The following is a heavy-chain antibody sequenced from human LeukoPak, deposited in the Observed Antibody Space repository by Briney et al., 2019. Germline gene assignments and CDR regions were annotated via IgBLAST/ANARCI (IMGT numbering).Heavy chain of an antibody. Sequence: SETLSLTCTVSGGSVNSGTYYWSWIRQPPGKGLEWIGNIYYSGSAYYNPSLKSRVTMSVDTSKNQLFLKLSSVTAADTAVYYCARKPIVNSAWYYFDYWGQGTLVTVSS. D-gene: IGHD3-22*01. J-gene: IGHJ4*02. V-gene: IGHV4-39*07. CDR1: GGSVNSGTYY. CDR2: IYYSGSA. CDR3: ARKPIVNSAWYYFDY.